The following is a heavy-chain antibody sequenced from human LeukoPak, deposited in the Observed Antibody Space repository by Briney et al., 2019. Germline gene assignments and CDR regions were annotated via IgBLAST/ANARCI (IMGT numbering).Heavy chain of an antibody. J-gene: IGHJ5*02. CDR1: GGSISSSSYY. V-gene: IGHV4-31*03. Sequence: SETLSLTCTVSGGSISSSSYYWSWIRQHPGKGLEWIGYIYYSGSTYYNPSLKSRVTISVDTSKNQFSLKLSSVTAADTAVYYCARDLIAPSGFDPWGQGTLVTVSS. D-gene: IGHD2/OR15-2a*01. CDR3: ARDLIAPSGFDP. CDR2: IYYSGST.